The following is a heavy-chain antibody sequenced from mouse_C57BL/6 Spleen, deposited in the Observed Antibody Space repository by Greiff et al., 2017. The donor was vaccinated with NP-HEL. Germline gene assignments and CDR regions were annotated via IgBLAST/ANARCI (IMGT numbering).Heavy chain of an antibody. CDR3: ARRSSNYYAMDY. D-gene: IGHD1-1*01. CDR1: GYTFTDYN. Sequence: SGPELVKPGASVKIPCKASGYTFTDYNMDWVKQSHGKSLEWIGDINPNNGGTIYNQKFKGKATLTVDKSSSTAYMELRSLTSEDTAVYYCARRSSNYYAMDYWGQGTSVTVSS. V-gene: IGHV1-18*01. J-gene: IGHJ4*01. CDR2: INPNNGGT.